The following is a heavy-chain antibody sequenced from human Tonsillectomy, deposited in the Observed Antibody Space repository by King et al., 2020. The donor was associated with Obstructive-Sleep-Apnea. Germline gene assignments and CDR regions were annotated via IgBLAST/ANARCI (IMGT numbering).Heavy chain of an antibody. CDR1: GFTFSSYA. J-gene: IGHJ3*01. CDR3: AKGDNYYDRSDYSDAFDV. CDR2: ISGSGGRT. D-gene: IGHD3-22*01. Sequence: VQLVESGGGLVQPGGSLRLSCVASGFTFSSYAMSWVRQAPGKGLEWVSAISGSGGRTYYADSVKGRFTLSRDNSKNTLYLQMNPLRAEDTAVYYCAKGDNYYDRSDYSDAFDVWGQGTLVTVSS. V-gene: IGHV3-23*04.